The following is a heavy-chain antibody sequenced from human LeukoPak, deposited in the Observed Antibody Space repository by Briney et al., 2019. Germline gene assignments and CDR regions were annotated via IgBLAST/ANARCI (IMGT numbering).Heavy chain of an antibody. CDR2: ISGSGGNT. CDR3: AKAPDYYYYMDV. CDR1: GFTFSSYA. J-gene: IGHJ6*03. Sequence: GGSLRLSCAASGFTFSSYAMSWVRQAPGKGLEWVSAISGSGGNTYYADSVKGRFTISRDNSKNTLYLQMNSLRAEDTAVYYCAKAPDYYYYMDVWGKGTTVTISS. V-gene: IGHV3-23*01.